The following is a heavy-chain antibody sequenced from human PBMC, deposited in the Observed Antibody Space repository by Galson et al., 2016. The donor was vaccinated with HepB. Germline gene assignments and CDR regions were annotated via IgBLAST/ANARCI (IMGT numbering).Heavy chain of an antibody. CDR2: INSDWSSI. D-gene: IGHD2-8*02. Sequence: SLRLSCAASGFTFSPYWMHWVRQIPGRGLEWLSRINSDWSSITYADSVKGRSTISRDNAKNTLYLQMNSLRDEDTAMYYCARVKCTDTCSYYYGMDVWGQGTTVTVSS. CDR1: GFTFSPYW. J-gene: IGHJ6*02. V-gene: IGHV3-74*01. CDR3: ARVKCTDTCSYYYGMDV.